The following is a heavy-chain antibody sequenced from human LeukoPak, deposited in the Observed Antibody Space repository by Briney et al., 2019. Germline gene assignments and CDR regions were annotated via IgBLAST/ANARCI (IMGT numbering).Heavy chain of an antibody. Sequence: SGGSLRHSCVASGFTFSTYGMHWVRRAPGKGLEWVAVIWYDGGNKYYADSVKGRFTISRDNSKNTLYLEMKSLRAENTAVYYCARDRNRVYDPYYMDVWGKGTTVTVSS. J-gene: IGHJ6*03. CDR3: ARDRNRVYDPYYMDV. CDR2: IWYDGGNK. CDR1: GFTFSTYG. D-gene: IGHD5/OR15-5a*01. V-gene: IGHV3-33*01.